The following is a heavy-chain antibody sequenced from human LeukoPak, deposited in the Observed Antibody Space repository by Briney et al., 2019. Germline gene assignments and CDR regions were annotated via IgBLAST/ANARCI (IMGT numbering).Heavy chain of an antibody. D-gene: IGHD3-9*01. Sequence: KASETLSLTCAVSGYSISSGYFWVWIRQPPGKGLEWIGSFYHTGATYYNPSLRSPVTISVDTSKNEFSLELNSVTAADTAVYYCARDLGLTISDNWFDPWGQGTLVTVSS. V-gene: IGHV4-38-2*02. CDR2: FYHTGAT. J-gene: IGHJ5*02. CDR3: ARDLGLTISDNWFDP. CDR1: GYSISSGYF.